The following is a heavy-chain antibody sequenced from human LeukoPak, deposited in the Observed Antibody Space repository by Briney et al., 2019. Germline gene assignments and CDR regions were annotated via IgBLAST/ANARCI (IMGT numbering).Heavy chain of an antibody. D-gene: IGHD1-7*01. CDR2: IYYSGST. V-gene: IGHV4-59*11. J-gene: IGHJ4*02. CDR1: GGSISSHY. CDR3: ARGRYNWNLLFDY. Sequence: SETLSLTCTVSGGSISSHYWSWIRQPPGKGLEWIGYIYYSGSTNYNPSLKSRVTISVDTSKNQFSLKLSSVTAADTAVYYCARGRYNWNLLFDYWGQGTLVTVSS.